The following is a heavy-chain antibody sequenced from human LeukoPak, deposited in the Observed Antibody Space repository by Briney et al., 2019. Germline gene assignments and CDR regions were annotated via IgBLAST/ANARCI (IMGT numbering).Heavy chain of an antibody. CDR2: INTNTGNP. CDR3: ARGLSDYYYDSSGYPL. Sequence: GASVKVSCKASGYTFTGYAMNWVRQAPGQGLEWMGWINTNTGNPTYAQGFTGRFVFSLVTSVSTAYLQISGLKAEDTAVYYCARGLSDYYYDSSGYPLWGQGTLVTVSS. CDR1: GYTFTGYA. J-gene: IGHJ4*02. D-gene: IGHD3-22*01. V-gene: IGHV7-4-1*02.